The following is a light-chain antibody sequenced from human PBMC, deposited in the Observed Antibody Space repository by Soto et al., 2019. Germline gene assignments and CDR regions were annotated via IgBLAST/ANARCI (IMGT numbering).Light chain of an antibody. CDR3: QLSLSTPYI. J-gene: IGKJ2*01. Sequence: DIQMTQSPSSLAASVGDRVTITCRASQSIGTYLNWHQQKIGKAPKLLIYAASSLQSGLPARFSGSGSGTDFTLTISSLQPEDFATYFCQLSLSTPYIFGQGTKLETK. V-gene: IGKV1-39*01. CDR2: AAS. CDR1: QSIGTY.